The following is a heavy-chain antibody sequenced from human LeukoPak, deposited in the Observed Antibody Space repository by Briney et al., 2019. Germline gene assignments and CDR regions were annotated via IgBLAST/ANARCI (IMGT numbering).Heavy chain of an antibody. CDR1: GVTFSSYS. CDR3: ARDPYSGNYGNDYYYYMDV. D-gene: IGHD1-26*01. J-gene: IGHJ6*03. CDR2: IGSSSSTI. V-gene: IGHV3-48*01. Sequence: GGSLRLSCAASGVTFSSYSMNWVREAPGKGLEWVSYIGSSSSTIYYGDSVKGRFTISRDNAKNSLYLQMNSLRVEDTAVYYCARDPYSGNYGNDYYYYMDVWGKGTTVTISS.